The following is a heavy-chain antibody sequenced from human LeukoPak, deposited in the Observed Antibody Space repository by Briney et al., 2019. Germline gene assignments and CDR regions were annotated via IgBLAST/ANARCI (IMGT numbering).Heavy chain of an antibody. D-gene: IGHD3-10*01. V-gene: IGHV3-11*01. CDR1: GFTFSDYY. CDR3: ASTIGWFRELFTSDY. J-gene: IGHJ4*02. CDR2: ISSSGSTI. Sequence: GGSLRLSCAASGFTFSDYYMSWIRQAPGKGLEWVSYISSSGSTIYYADSVKGRFTISRDNAKNSLYLQMNSLRAEDTAVYYRASTIGWFRELFTSDYWGQGTLVTVSS.